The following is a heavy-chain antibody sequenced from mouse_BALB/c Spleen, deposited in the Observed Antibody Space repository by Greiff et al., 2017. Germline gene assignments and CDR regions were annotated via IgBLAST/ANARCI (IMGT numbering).Heavy chain of an antibody. CDR1: GFSLTGYG. J-gene: IGHJ4*01. CDR3: ARGYDAMDY. D-gene: IGHD2-12*01. Sequence: VKLMELGPGLVAPSQSLSITCTVSGFSLTGYGVNWVRQPPGKGLEWLGMIWGDGSTDYNSALKSRLSISKDNSKSQVFLKMNSLQTDDTARYYGARGYDAMDYWGQGTSVTVSA. CDR2: IWGDGST. V-gene: IGHV2-6-7*01.